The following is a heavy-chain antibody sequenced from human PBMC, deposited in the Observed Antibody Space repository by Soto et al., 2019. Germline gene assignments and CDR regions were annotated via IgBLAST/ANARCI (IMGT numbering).Heavy chain of an antibody. J-gene: IGHJ3*02. CDR2: ISSSSSTI. CDR1: GFTFSSYS. CDR3: AGHRYNWKPRTLAFDI. D-gene: IGHD1-20*01. Sequence: HPGGSLRLSCAASGFTFSSYSMNWVRQAPGKGLEWVSYISSSSSTIYYADSVKGRFTISRDNAKNSLYLQMNSLRDEDTAVYYCAGHRYNWKPRTLAFDIWGQGTMVTVSS. V-gene: IGHV3-48*02.